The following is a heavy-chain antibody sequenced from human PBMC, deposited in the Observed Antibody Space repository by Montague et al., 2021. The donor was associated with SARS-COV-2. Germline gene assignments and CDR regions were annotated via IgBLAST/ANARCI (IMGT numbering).Heavy chain of an antibody. CDR1: GGSISSSNYY. CDR2: MYYSGST. V-gene: IGHV4-39*07. J-gene: IGHJ6*02. D-gene: IGHD3-10*01. CDR3: ARDDIVLQGVTKGMDV. Sequence: SETLSLTCTVSGGSISSSNYYWGWIRQPPGKGLEWIGNMYYSGSTYYNPSLKSRVTISIDTSKNQLSLKLSSVTAADTAVYYCARDDIVLQGVTKGMDVWGRGTTVTVSS.